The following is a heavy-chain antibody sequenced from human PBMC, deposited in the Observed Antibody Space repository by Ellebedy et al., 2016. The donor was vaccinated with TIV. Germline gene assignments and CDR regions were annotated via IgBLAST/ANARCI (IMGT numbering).Heavy chain of an antibody. V-gene: IGHV3-15*01. CDR1: GFTFSNAW. D-gene: IGHD5-18*01. CDR3: TTVYRYNYDSV. Sequence: GGSLRLSCAASGFTFSNAWMNWVRQAPWKGLEWVGRIKSKTDGGAADYAAPVKGRFTISRDDSKNTLYLQMNSLKTEDTAVYFCTTVYRYNYDSVWGQGTLVTVSS. CDR2: IKSKTDGGAA. J-gene: IGHJ4*02.